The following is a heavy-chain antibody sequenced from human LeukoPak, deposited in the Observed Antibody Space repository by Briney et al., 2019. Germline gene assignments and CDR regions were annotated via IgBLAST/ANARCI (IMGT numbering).Heavy chain of an antibody. J-gene: IGHJ5*02. CDR1: GGTFSSYA. CDR2: IIPIFGTA. CDR3: ARDEEKGTLNWFDP. V-gene: IGHV1-69*13. D-gene: IGHD3-10*01. Sequence: ASVTVSCKASGGTFSSYAISWVRQAPGQGLEWMGGIIPIFGTANYAQKFQGRVTITADESTSTAYMELSSLRSEDTAVYYCARDEEKGTLNWFDPWGQGTLVTVSS.